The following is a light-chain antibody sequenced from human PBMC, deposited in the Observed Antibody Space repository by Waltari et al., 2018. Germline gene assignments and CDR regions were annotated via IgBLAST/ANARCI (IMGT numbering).Light chain of an antibody. CDR1: QGISNF. V-gene: IGKV1-9*01. CDR3: QQLKNYPLT. Sequence: IQLTQSPSSLSGFVGDTVPITCRASQGISNFISWYQQKPGKAPNLLIYGAYTLQSGVPSRFRGSGSGTDFTLTISSLQPEDFATYYCQQLKNYPLTFGQGTRLEIK. CDR2: GAY. J-gene: IGKJ5*01.